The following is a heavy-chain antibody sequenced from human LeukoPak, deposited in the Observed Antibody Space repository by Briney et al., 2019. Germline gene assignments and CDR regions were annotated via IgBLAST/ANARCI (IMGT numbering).Heavy chain of an antibody. CDR1: GGTFSSYA. V-gene: IGHV1-69*01. CDR2: IIPIFGTA. Sequence: KVSCMASGGTFSSYAISWVRQAPGQGLEWMGGIIPIFGTANYAQKFQGRVTITADESTSTAYMELSSLRSEDTAVYYCARESEYSSSSRFDYWGQGTLVTVSS. D-gene: IGHD6-6*01. CDR3: ARESEYSSSSRFDY. J-gene: IGHJ4*02.